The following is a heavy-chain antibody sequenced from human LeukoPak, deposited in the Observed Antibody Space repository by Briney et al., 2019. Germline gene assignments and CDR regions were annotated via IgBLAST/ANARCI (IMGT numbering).Heavy chain of an antibody. CDR1: GFTVSSNY. Sequence: QTGGSLRLSCAASGFTVSSNYMSWVRQAPGKGLEWVPVIYSGGSTYYADSVKGRFTISRDNSKNTLYLQMNSLRAEDTAVYYCARGGIAAAIDYWGQGTLVTVSS. J-gene: IGHJ4*02. D-gene: IGHD6-13*01. CDR3: ARGGIAAAIDY. CDR2: IYSGGST. V-gene: IGHV3-66*01.